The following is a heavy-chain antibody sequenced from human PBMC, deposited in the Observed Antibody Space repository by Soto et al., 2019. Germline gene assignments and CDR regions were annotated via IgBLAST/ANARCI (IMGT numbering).Heavy chain of an antibody. CDR1: GFSFSSYA. CDR2: LTGSGTYT. CDR3: AKDTGGILGKLGLAFHI. Sequence: GGTLRLSCAASGFSFSSYAMTWVRQAPGKGLEWVSTLTGSGTYTYHTDSVKDRFTISRDNSKNTLYLQMNSLRVEDTAVYYCAKDTGGILGKLGLAFHIWGQVKLVTVSS. J-gene: IGHJ3*02. V-gene: IGHV3-23*01. D-gene: IGHD3-16*01.